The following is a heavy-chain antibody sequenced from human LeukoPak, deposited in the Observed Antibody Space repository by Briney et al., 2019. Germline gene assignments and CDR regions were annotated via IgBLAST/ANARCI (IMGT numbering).Heavy chain of an antibody. CDR1: GGSISSGGYY. Sequence: SETLSLTCTVSGGSISSGGYYWSWTRQHPGKGLEWIGYIYYSGSTYYNPSLKGRVTISVDTSKNQFSLKLSSVTAADTAVYYCAREVRSYGMDVWGQGTTVTVSS. CDR2: IYYSGST. J-gene: IGHJ6*02. V-gene: IGHV4-31*03. CDR3: AREVRSYGMDV. D-gene: IGHD3-10*01.